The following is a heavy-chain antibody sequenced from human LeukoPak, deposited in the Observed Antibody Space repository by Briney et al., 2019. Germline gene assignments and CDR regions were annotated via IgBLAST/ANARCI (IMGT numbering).Heavy chain of an antibody. CDR1: GYTFTSYY. D-gene: IGHD3-16*02. J-gene: IGHJ4*02. CDR2: INPSGGST. V-gene: IGHV1-46*01. Sequence: ASAKVSCKASGYTFTSYYMHWVRQAPGQGLEWMGIINPSGGSTSYAQKFQGRVTMTRDMSTSTVYMERSSLRSEDTAVYYCARDGRTFGGVIIQGDYWGQGTLVTVSS. CDR3: ARDGRTFGGVIIQGDY.